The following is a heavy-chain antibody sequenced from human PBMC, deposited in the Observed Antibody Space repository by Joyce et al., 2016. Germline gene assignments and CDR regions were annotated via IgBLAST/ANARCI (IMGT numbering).Heavy chain of an antibody. V-gene: IGHV6-1*01. CDR1: GDSVFSNSAA. D-gene: IGHD1-1*01. CDR3: ARDLPRATTGTRSFDY. Sequence: QVQLQQSGPGLVKPSQTLSLTCAISGDSVFSNSAAWNWIRQSPSRGLEWLGRTYYRSKWYRDYGVSVRGRITINPDTSKNQFSLQLKSVTPEDTAVYYCARDLPRATTGTRSFDYWGQGALVTVSS. J-gene: IGHJ4*02. CDR2: TYYRSKWYR.